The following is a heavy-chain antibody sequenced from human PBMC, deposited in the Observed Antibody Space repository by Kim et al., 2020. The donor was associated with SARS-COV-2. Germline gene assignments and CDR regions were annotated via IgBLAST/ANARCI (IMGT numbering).Heavy chain of an antibody. Sequence: HPTLKSRVAMSVDTSQNQFSLHLSCVSAADTALYYCARDRFSEVFFDYWGQGTLVTVSS. CDR3: ARDRFSEVFFDY. J-gene: IGHJ4*02. V-gene: IGHV4-4*07. D-gene: IGHD1-20*01.